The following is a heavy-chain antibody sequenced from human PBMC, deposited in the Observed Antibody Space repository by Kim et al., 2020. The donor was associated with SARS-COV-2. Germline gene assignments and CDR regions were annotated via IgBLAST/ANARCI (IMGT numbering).Heavy chain of an antibody. J-gene: IGHJ6*02. D-gene: IGHD3-10*01. CDR3: ARGNYYESVSLSDYYNGMDV. CDR2: ISYDGRNK. CDR1: GLSFDSAA. V-gene: IGHV3-30-3*01. Sequence: GGSLRLSCAASGLSFDSAAMNWVRQAPGKGLEWVAVISYDGRNKEYADSVKGRFTISSDNPNSTLYLQMNSLRAEDTAVYYCARGNYYESVSLSDYYNGMDVWGQGTTVTVSS.